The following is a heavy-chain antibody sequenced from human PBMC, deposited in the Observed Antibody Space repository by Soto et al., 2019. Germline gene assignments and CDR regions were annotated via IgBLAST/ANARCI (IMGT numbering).Heavy chain of an antibody. D-gene: IGHD3-22*01. CDR1: GFTFSSYG. J-gene: IGHJ6*02. V-gene: IGHV3-33*01. CDR3: AREPQSRWLPRYYCYYGMDV. CDR2: IWYDGSNK. Sequence: PGGSLRLSCAASGFTFSSYGMHWVRQAPGKGLEWVAVIWYDGSNKYYADSVKGRFTISRDNSKNTLYLQMNSLRAEDTAVYYCAREPQSRWLPRYYCYYGMDVWGQGTTVTVSS.